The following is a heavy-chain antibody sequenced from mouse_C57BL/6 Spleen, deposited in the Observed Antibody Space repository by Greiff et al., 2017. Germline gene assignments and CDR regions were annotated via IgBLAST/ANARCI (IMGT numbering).Heavy chain of an antibody. CDR1: GYTFTSYG. J-gene: IGHJ4*01. D-gene: IGHD1-1*01. Sequence: QVQLQQSGAELARPGASVKLSCKASGYTFTSYGISWVKQRTGQGLEWIGEIYPRSGNTYYNEKFKGKATLTADKSSSTAYMELRSLTSEDSAVYFCLQYYGSSYAMDYWGQGTSVTVSS. CDR2: IYPRSGNT. CDR3: LQYYGSSYAMDY. V-gene: IGHV1-81*01.